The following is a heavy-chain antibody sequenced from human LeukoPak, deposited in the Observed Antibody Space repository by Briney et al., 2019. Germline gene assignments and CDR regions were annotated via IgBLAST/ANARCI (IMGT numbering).Heavy chain of an antibody. Sequence: ASVKVSCKASGYTFTSYDINWVRQATGQGLEWMGWMNPNSGNTGYAQKFQGRVTITRNTSISTAYMELSSLRSEDTAVYYCARDGGYCSSTSCYKFSYWGQGTLVTVSS. CDR2: MNPNSGNT. V-gene: IGHV1-8*03. CDR3: ARDGGYCSSTSCYKFSY. J-gene: IGHJ4*02. D-gene: IGHD2-2*02. CDR1: GYTFTSYD.